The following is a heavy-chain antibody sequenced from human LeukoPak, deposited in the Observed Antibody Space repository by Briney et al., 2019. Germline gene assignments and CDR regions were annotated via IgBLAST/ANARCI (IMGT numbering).Heavy chain of an antibody. J-gene: IGHJ4*02. Sequence: SETLSLTCSVSGGSINSHYWGWIRQPPGMGLEWIGYVRDTGATKDNPSLSSRVTLSADTSKNQLSLRLRSVTAADTAVYFCATIKRGSIFGYFDLWGQGILVTVSS. CDR3: ATIKRGSIFGYFDL. CDR2: VRDTGAT. V-gene: IGHV4-59*11. D-gene: IGHD5-18*01. CDR1: GGSINSHY.